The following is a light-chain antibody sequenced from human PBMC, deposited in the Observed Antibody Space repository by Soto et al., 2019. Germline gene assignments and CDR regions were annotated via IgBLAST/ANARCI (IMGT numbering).Light chain of an antibody. CDR1: NSDVGSYNL. Sequence: QSALTQPASVSGSPGQSITISCTGTNSDVGSYNLVSWYQQLPGKAPKLMIYEDSKRPSGVSNRFSGSKSGNTASLTISGLQAEDEADYYCCSYARSINVLFGGGTKLTVL. CDR3: CSYARSINVL. CDR2: EDS. J-gene: IGLJ2*01. V-gene: IGLV2-23*01.